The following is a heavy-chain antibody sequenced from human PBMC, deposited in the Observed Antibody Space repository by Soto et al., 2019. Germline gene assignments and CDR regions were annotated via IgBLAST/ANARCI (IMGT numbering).Heavy chain of an antibody. CDR3: AREHGDYDFWSGYSFDY. Sequence: QVQLVESGGGVVQPGRSLRLSCAASGFTFSSYGMHWVRQAPGKGLEWVAVIWYDGSNKYYADSVKGRFTISRDNSKNTLYLQMNGLRADGTAVYYCAREHGDYDFWSGYSFDYWGQGTLVTVSS. V-gene: IGHV3-33*01. D-gene: IGHD3-3*01. CDR1: GFTFSSYG. CDR2: IWYDGSNK. J-gene: IGHJ4*02.